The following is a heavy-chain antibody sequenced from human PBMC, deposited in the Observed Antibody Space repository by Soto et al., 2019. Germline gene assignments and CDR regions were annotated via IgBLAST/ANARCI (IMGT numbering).Heavy chain of an antibody. CDR3: AKGGDLFYYDSTGYY. D-gene: IGHD3-22*01. J-gene: IGHJ4*02. CDR2: ISGSGGST. Sequence: QPGGSLRLSCAASGFTFSSYAMSWVRQAPGKGLEWVSAISGSGGSTYYADSVKGRFTVSRDNSKNTLYLQMNSLRAEDTAIYYCAKGGDLFYYDSTGYYWGQGTLVTVSS. V-gene: IGHV3-23*01. CDR1: GFTFSSYA.